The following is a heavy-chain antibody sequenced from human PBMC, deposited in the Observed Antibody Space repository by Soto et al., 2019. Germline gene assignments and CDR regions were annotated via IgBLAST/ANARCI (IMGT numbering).Heavy chain of an antibody. CDR2: IIPIFGTA. CDR3: AKQGTWYYYDSSGYYQFDY. V-gene: IGHV1-69*01. CDR1: GGTFSSYA. D-gene: IGHD3-22*01. Sequence: QVQLVQSGAEVKKPGSSVKVSCKASGGTFSSYAISWVRQAPGQGLEWMGGIIPIFGTANYAQKFQGRVTITADESTSTAYMELSSLRSEDTAVYYCAKQGTWYYYDSSGYYQFDYWGQGTLVTVSS. J-gene: IGHJ4*02.